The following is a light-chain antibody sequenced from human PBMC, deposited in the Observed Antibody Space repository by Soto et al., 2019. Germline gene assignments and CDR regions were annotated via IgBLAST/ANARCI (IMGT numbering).Light chain of an antibody. CDR2: AAS. Sequence: DIQMTQSPSSLSASVGDRVTITCRASQSISGYLNWYQQKPGKAPKLLIYAASSLQSGVPSRFSGSGSGTEFTLTISSLQPDDSATYYCQQYNSDSNPFGQGTKLEIK. CDR1: QSISGY. J-gene: IGKJ2*01. V-gene: IGKV1-39*01. CDR3: QQYNSDSNP.